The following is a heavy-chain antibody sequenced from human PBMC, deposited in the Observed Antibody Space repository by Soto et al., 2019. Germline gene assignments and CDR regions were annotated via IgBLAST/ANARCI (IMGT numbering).Heavy chain of an antibody. CDR1: GGSVSSGSYY. Sequence: PSETLSLTCTVSGGSVSSGSYYWSWIRQPPGKGLEWIGYIYYSGSTNYNPPLKSRVTISVDTSKNQFSLKLSSVTAADTAVYYCARSSYTTGGNWFDPWGQGTLVTVSS. J-gene: IGHJ5*02. D-gene: IGHD4-17*01. CDR3: ARSSYTTGGNWFDP. V-gene: IGHV4-61*01. CDR2: IYYSGST.